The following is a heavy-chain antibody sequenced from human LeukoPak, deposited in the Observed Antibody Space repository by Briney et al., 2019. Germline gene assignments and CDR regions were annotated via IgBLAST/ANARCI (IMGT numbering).Heavy chain of an antibody. CDR3: AYGNYYDSSGSLFDY. J-gene: IGHJ4*02. D-gene: IGHD3-22*01. V-gene: IGHV3-11*04. CDR2: ITDSGSTI. CDR1: GFSFRDYY. Sequence: AGGSLRLSCVASGFSFRDYYMSWVRQAPGKGLEWVSYITDSGSTIYYADSVKGRFTISRDNAKNSLYLQMNSLRAEDTAVYYCAYGNYYDSSGSLFDYWGQGTLVTVSS.